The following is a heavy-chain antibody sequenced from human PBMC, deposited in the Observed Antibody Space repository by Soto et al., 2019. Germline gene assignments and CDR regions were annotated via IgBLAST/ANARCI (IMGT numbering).Heavy chain of an antibody. D-gene: IGHD2-15*01. J-gene: IGHJ4*02. Sequence: QLQLQESGSGLVKPSQTLSLTCAVSGGSISSGGYSWSWIRQPPGKGLEWIGYIYHSGSSYYSPSHKSRVPILVDSSKHQLSPKLSSVTAADTAVYYCARGEVVALGYWGQGTLVTVSS. V-gene: IGHV4-30-2*01. CDR1: GGSISSGGYS. CDR3: ARGEVVALGY. CDR2: IYHSGSS.